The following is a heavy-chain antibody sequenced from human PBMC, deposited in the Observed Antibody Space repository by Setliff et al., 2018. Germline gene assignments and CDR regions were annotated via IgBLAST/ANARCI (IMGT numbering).Heavy chain of an antibody. CDR2: IYYRVNT. CDR1: GVSISDYY. CDR3: ARAHTWSLPNDNSGYPGWFDP. J-gene: IGHJ5*02. V-gene: IGHV4-59*08. D-gene: IGHD3-22*01. Sequence: SETLSLTCTVSGVSISDYYWSWIRQPPGKGLEWIGYIYYRVNTNYNPSLKSRVTISVDTSKNQLSPKLTSVTAADTAVYYCARAHTWSLPNDNSGYPGWFDPWGQGTLVTVSS.